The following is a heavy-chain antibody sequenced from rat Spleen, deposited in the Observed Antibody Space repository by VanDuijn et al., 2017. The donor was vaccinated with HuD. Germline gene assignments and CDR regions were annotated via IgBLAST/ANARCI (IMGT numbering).Heavy chain of an antibody. J-gene: IGHJ2*01. D-gene: IGHD1-11*01. V-gene: IGHV2S63*01. CDR3: TARDSVAHDF. Sequence: VQLKESGPGLVQPSQTLSLTCTVSGFSLTDYSVHWVRQPPGKGLEWMGVMWSGGSTAYNSALKSRLSISRDTSKSQVFLKMNNLQTDDTAIYYCTARDSVAHDFWGQGVMVTVSS. CDR1: GFSLTDYS. CDR2: MWSGGST.